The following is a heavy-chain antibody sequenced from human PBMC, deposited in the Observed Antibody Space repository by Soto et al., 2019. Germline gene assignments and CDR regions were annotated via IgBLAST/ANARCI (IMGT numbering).Heavy chain of an antibody. V-gene: IGHV1-69*13. CDR2: IIPIFGTA. J-gene: IGHJ6*02. Sequence: SVKVSCKASGGTFSSYSIRWVRQAPGQGLEWVGGIIPIFGTANYAQKFQGRVKITADESTSTAYMALSSLRSEDTAVYYCARGEITMVRRRYYYVMDVWGQGTTVTVSS. CDR1: GGTFSSYS. CDR3: ARGEITMVRRRYYYVMDV. D-gene: IGHD3-10*01.